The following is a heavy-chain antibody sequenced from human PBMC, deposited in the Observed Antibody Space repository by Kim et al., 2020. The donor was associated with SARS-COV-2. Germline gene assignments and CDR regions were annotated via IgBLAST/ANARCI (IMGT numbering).Heavy chain of an antibody. CDR1: GYTFTSYG. CDR3: VRGAYCSNSPCCMDV. Sequence: ASVKVSCKASGYTFTSYGISWVRQAPGQGLEWMGWISGYNGNTKYAQKVQGRVTMTTDTSTSTAYMELRSLRSDDTAVYYCVRGAYCSNSPCCMDVWGQGTTVTVSS. CDR2: ISGYNGNT. J-gene: IGHJ6*02. V-gene: IGHV1-18*04. D-gene: IGHD2-2*01.